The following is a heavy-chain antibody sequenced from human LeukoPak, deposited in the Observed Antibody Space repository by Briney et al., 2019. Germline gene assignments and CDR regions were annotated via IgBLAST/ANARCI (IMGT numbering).Heavy chain of an antibody. J-gene: IGHJ4*02. Sequence: ASETLSLTCTVSGGSISSGSYYWSWIRQPAGRGLEWIGRIYTSGSTNYNPSLKSRVTISVDTSKNQFSLKLSSVTAADTAVYYCAGGVGLDILTGDYVFDYWGQGTLVTVSS. CDR3: AGGVGLDILTGDYVFDY. CDR1: GGSISSGSYY. CDR2: IYTSGST. D-gene: IGHD3-9*01. V-gene: IGHV4-61*02.